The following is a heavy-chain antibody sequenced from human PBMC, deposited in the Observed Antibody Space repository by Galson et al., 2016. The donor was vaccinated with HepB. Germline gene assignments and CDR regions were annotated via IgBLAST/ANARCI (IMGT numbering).Heavy chain of an antibody. V-gene: IGHV1-18*01. CDR3: ARDRYFGSGPRFDH. Sequence: SVKVSCKASGYIFDTSGISWMRQAPGQGLDWLGWISGHNGDTKYAQKFQGRVTMTTDSSTGTAYMRLRSLRTDDTAVYYCARDRYFGSGPRFDHWGQGTVVSASS. D-gene: IGHD3-10*01. CDR2: ISGHNGDT. CDR1: GYIFDTSG. J-gene: IGHJ4*02.